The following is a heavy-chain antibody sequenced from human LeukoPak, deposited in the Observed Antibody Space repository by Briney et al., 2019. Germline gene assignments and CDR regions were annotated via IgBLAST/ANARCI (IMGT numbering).Heavy chain of an antibody. V-gene: IGHV3-30-3*01. D-gene: IGHD2-2*01. CDR2: ISYDGSNK. J-gene: IGHJ6*02. CDR3: ARDRELVVVVGPYYYHYGMDV. CDR1: GFTFSSYA. Sequence: GGSLRLSCAASGFTFSSYAMHWVRQAPGKGLEWVAVISYDGSNKYYADSVKGRFTISRDNSKNTLYLQMNSLRAEDTAVYYCARDRELVVVVGPYYYHYGMDVWGQGTTVTVSS.